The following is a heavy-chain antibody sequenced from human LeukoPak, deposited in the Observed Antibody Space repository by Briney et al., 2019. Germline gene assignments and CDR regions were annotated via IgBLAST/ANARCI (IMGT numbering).Heavy chain of an antibody. CDR2: ISYTGTT. CDR1: GGSINGYS. D-gene: IGHD3-10*01. J-gene: IGHJ4*02. V-gene: IGHV4-59*08. CDR3: ARLGGNWNSPGRDY. Sequence: SETLSLTCSVSGGSINGYSWTWIRQPPGMRLEWVGHISYTGTTNYNPSLTTRVAISVHTSKNQFSLKLTSVTAADTAMYFCARLGGNWNSPGRDYWGQGTLVTVSS.